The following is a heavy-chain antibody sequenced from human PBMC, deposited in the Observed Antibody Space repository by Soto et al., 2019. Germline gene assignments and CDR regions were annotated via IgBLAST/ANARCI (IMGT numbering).Heavy chain of an antibody. D-gene: IGHD2-21*02. CDR2: IYYSGST. Sequence: TSVTLSLTCTVSGGSISSSSYFWGWIRQPPGKGLEWIGSIYYSGSTYYNPSLKSRVMVSVDTSKNQSSLKLSSVTAADTAVYYCARHPSDFWFDPWGQGTLVTVSS. V-gene: IGHV4-39*01. CDR3: ARHPSDFWFDP. CDR1: GGSISSSSYF. J-gene: IGHJ5*02.